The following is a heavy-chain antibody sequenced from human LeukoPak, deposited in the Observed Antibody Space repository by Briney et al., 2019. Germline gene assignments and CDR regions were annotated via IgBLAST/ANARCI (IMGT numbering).Heavy chain of an antibody. D-gene: IGHD2-2*01. CDR2: IYSGGST. V-gene: IGHV3-53*01. CDR3: ASLIRYCSSTSCYHYYYYMDV. CDR1: GFTFSSNY. Sequence: GGSLRLSRAASGFTFSSNYMSWVRQAPGKGLEWVSVIYSGGSTYYADSVKGRFTISRDNSKNTLYLQMNSLRAEDTAVYYCASLIRYCSSTSCYHYYYYMDVWGKGTTVTVSS. J-gene: IGHJ6*03.